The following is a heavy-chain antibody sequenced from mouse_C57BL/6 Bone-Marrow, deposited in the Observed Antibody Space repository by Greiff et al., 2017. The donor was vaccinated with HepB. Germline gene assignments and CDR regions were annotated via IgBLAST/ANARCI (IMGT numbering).Heavy chain of an antibody. CDR1: GFTFSDAW. CDR2: IRNKANNHAT. Sequence: PGGSMKLSCAASGFTFSDAWMDWVRQSPEKGLEWVAEIRNKANNHATYYAESVKGRFTISRDDSKSSVYLQMNSLRAEDTGIYYCTRLEGPRAMDYWGQGTSVTVSS. CDR3: TRLEGPRAMDY. V-gene: IGHV6-6*01. J-gene: IGHJ4*01.